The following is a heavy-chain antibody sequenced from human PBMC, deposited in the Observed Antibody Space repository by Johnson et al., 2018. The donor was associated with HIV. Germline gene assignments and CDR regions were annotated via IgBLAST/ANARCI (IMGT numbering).Heavy chain of an antibody. CDR3: AKDPVGATWAFDI. CDR2: INWNGGNT. D-gene: IGHD1-26*01. J-gene: IGHJ3*02. Sequence: VQLVESGGGVVQPGRSLRLSCAASGFTFSSYAMSWVRQAPGKGLEWVSGINWNGGNTGYVDSVKGRFPISRDNAKNSLYLQMNSLRAEDTAVYYCAKDPVGATWAFDIWGQGTMVTVSS. CDR1: GFTFSSYA. V-gene: IGHV3-20*04.